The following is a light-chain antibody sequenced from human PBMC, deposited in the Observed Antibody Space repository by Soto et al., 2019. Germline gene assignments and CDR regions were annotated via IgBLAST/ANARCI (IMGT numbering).Light chain of an antibody. CDR1: SSNIGSNT. J-gene: IGLJ1*01. CDR2: SDF. CDR3: ATWDDGLNGPV. V-gene: IGLV1-44*01. Sequence: QSVLTQPPSTSGTPGQGVTISCSGSSSNIGSNTVNWYQQLPRTAPKLLIHSDFNRPSGVPDRFSGSKSGSSASLAISGLQSVDEADYYCATWDDGLNGPVFGTGTKVTVL.